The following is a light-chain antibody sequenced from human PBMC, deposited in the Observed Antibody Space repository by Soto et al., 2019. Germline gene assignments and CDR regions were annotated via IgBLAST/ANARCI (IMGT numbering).Light chain of an antibody. Sequence: IHMTQSPSSLSASVGDRVTITCRASQSITTNLNWYQQKPGQAPKLLISTAATLQGGVPSRFSGSGSGTDITLTITTHQPEDFATYFRQQSYSTPFTFGRGTKLEIK. CDR3: QQSYSTPFT. J-gene: IGKJ2*01. V-gene: IGKV1-39*01. CDR2: TAA. CDR1: QSITTN.